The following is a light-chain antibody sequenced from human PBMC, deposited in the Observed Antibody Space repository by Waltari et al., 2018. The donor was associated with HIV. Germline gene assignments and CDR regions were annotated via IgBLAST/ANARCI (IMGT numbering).Light chain of an antibody. Sequence: QSALTQPPSVSAAPGQKVTISCSGRSSNIGNNYVSWYQQVPGTAPKLLIYDNNKRLSGISYRFSGSKSGPSATLGITGLQTGDEADYYCATWDIRLSGVIFGGGTKLTVL. CDR3: ATWDIRLSGVI. V-gene: IGLV1-51*01. CDR2: DNN. CDR1: SSNIGNNY. J-gene: IGLJ2*01.